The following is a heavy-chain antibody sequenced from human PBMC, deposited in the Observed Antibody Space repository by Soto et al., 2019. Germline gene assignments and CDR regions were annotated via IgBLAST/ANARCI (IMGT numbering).Heavy chain of an antibody. J-gene: IGHJ4*02. Sequence: GGSLRLSCAASGFTFGDYAMQWVRQAPGKGLEWVSAISWNSGSIDYADSVKGRFTISRDNAKNSLYLQMNSLRAEDTALYYCAKSNNTSGWYVTTDYWGQGNRVTVSS. V-gene: IGHV3-9*01. CDR2: ISWNSGSI. D-gene: IGHD6-19*01. CDR1: GFTFGDYA. CDR3: AKSNNTSGWYVTTDY.